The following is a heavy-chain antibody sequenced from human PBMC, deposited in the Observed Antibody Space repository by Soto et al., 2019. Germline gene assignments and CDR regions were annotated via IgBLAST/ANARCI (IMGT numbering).Heavy chain of an antibody. Sequence: SVKVSCKSSDNTFTHYGINWVRQAPGQGLEWMGWISGYNGDTKYAQKFQDRVTMTAETSTRTAFMEVRSLRSEDTAVYYCARGGFPYYYGSGSLAMMNWVDPWG. CDR3: ARGGFPYYYGSGSLAMMNWVDP. V-gene: IGHV1-18*01. CDR2: ISGYNGDT. D-gene: IGHD3-10*01. CDR1: DNTFTHYG. J-gene: IGHJ5*02.